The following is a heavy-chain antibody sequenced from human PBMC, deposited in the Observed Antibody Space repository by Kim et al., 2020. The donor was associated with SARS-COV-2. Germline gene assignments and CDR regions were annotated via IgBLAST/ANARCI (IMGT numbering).Heavy chain of an antibody. CDR3: ARVGVLTPSGPKYYYYYGMDV. CDR1: GGSFSGYF. D-gene: IGHD3-10*01. CDR2: INHGGST. V-gene: IGHV4-34*01. Sequence: SETLSLTCAVYGGSFSGYFWCWIRQPPGKGLEWIGEINHGGSTSYNPSLKSRVTISVDTSKNQFSLKLYSVTAADTAVYYCARVGVLTPSGPKYYYYYGMDVWGQGTTVTVSS. J-gene: IGHJ6*02.